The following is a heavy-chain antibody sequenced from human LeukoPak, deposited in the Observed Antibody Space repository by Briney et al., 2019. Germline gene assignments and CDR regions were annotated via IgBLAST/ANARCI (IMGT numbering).Heavy chain of an antibody. V-gene: IGHV4-39*07. Sequence: SRVTISVDTSKNQFSLKLSSVTAADTAVYYCAREALLPSIAAAGTYFDYWGQGTLVTVSS. D-gene: IGHD6-13*01. CDR3: AREALLPSIAAAGTYFDY. J-gene: IGHJ4*02.